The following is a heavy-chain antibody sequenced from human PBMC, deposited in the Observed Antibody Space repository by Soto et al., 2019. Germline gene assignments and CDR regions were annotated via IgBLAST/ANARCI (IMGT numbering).Heavy chain of an antibody. CDR2: ISYHGSDK. Sequence: GGSLRLSCVVSGFIFSSYGMHWVRQAPGKGLEWVAAISYHGSDKYYADSVKGRFTVSRDNSNNILYLQMNSLRAEDTAVYFCARGDYYDTSGPFSDAFDIWGQGTLVTVSS. V-gene: IGHV3-30*03. J-gene: IGHJ3*02. CDR1: GFIFSSYG. CDR3: ARGDYYDTSGPFSDAFDI. D-gene: IGHD3-22*01.